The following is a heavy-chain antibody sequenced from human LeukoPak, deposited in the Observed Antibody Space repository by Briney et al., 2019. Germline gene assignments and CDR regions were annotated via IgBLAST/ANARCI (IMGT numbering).Heavy chain of an antibody. Sequence: GGSLRLSCAASGFTFSDYYMNWIRQAPGKGLEWVSYISSSASTIYYADSVKGRFTISRDNAKNSLFLQMNSLRAEDTAVYYCASRAARPPFFDSGGRGILVTVSS. CDR1: GFTFSDYY. D-gene: IGHD6-6*01. V-gene: IGHV3-11*04. CDR3: ASRAARPPFFDS. CDR2: ISSSASTI. J-gene: IGHJ4*02.